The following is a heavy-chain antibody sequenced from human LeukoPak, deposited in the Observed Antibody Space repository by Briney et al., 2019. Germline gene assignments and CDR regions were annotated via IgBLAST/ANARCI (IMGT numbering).Heavy chain of an antibody. J-gene: IGHJ4*02. CDR3: ARSPLDTSITIYFDY. CDR2: TSFDGNVQ. CDR1: EFTFSRYG. Sequence: GGSLRLSCVASEFTFSRYGMHWVRQAPGKGLEWVAVTSFDGNVQYYADSVKGRFTISRDNSKNTLYLQMNSLRAEDTAIYYCARSPLDTSITIYFDYWGLGTLVTVSS. D-gene: IGHD2-2*01. V-gene: IGHV3-30*03.